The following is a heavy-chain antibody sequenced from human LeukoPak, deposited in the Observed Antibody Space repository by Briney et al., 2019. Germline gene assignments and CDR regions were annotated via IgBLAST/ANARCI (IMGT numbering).Heavy chain of an antibody. J-gene: IGHJ3*02. CDR1: GFTFSSYA. CDR3: AKTLTTVTILDAFDI. CDR2: INGGGVNT. V-gene: IGHV3-23*01. D-gene: IGHD4-17*01. Sequence: GGSLRLSCAASGFTFSSYAMSWVRQAPGKGLEWVSTINGGGVNTHYADSVGGRFTISRDNSKNTLYLQMSSLRAEDMAVYYCAKTLTTVTILDAFDIWGQGTMVTVSS.